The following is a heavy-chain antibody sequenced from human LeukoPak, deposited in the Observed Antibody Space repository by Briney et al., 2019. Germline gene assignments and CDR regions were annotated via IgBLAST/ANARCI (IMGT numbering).Heavy chain of an antibody. J-gene: IGHJ5*02. Sequence: GGSLRLSCAASGFTFSSYGMHWVRQAPGKGLEWVAVIWYDGSNKYYADSVKGRFTISRDNSKNTLYLQMNSLRAEDTAVYYCARDSVDYYGSGSSSRFDPWGQGTLVTVSS. CDR1: GFTFSSYG. D-gene: IGHD3-10*01. V-gene: IGHV3-33*01. CDR2: IWYDGSNK. CDR3: ARDSVDYYGSGSSSRFDP.